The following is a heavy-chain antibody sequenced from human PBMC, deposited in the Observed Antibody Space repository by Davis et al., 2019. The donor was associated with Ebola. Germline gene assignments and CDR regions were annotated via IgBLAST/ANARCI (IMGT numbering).Heavy chain of an antibody. CDR1: GFTFSDYY. J-gene: IGHJ4*02. V-gene: IGHV3-23*01. D-gene: IGHD2-8*01. CDR2: ISATGVDK. CDR3: AEGGTNNFLGAN. Sequence: GESLKISCTASGFTFSDYYMSWIRQAPGGGLEWVAGISATGVDKKYADSVGGRFSISRDDSKNTLYLQMDSLRAEDTAVFYCAEGGTNNFLGANWGQGTLVTVSS.